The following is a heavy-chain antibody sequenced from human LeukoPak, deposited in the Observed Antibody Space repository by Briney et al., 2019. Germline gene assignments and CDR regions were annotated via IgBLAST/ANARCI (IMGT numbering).Heavy chain of an antibody. D-gene: IGHD6-13*01. CDR2: ISGSGGST. V-gene: IGHV3-23*01. Sequence: GGSLRLSCAASGFTFSSYAMSWVRQAPGKGLEWVSAISGSGGSTYYADSVKGRFTISRDNSKNTLYLQMNSLRAEDTAVYYCAKVRSRIAAADTSVYYFDYWGQGTLVTVSS. J-gene: IGHJ4*02. CDR3: AKVRSRIAAADTSVYYFDY. CDR1: GFTFSSYA.